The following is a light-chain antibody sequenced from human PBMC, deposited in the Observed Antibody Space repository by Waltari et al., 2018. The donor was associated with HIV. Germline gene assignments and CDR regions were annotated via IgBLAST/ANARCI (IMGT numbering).Light chain of an antibody. Sequence: DIQMTQSPSCLSVSVGDRVNITCRASQSITTYLNWYQQKPGKAPNLLIYAASSLQSGVPSRFSGSGSGTDFTLTISSLQPEDFATYYCQQSYSSSSTFGQGTKLEIK. CDR2: AAS. V-gene: IGKV1-39*01. J-gene: IGKJ2*01. CDR1: QSITTY. CDR3: QQSYSSSST.